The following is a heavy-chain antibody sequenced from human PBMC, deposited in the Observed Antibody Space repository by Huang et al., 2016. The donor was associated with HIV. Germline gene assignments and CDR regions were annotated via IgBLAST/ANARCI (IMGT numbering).Heavy chain of an antibody. J-gene: IGHJ4*02. CDR2: MYWNDDK. Sequence: QITLKESGPAVVKPTQTLTLTCTFSGFSLSTFGVGVGWFRQPPGRALEWRALMYWNDDKRYSPSLKSRLSITKDTSKNQVVLTVTNMDPVDTGTYYCSHIPINMVGGNLVTGFDHWGQGTLVAVSS. CDR1: GFSLSTFGVG. V-gene: IGHV2-5*01. CDR3: SHIPINMVGGNLVTGFDH. D-gene: IGHD3-10*01.